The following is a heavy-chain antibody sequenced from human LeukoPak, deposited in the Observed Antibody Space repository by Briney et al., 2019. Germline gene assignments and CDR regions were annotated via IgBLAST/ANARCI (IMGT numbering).Heavy chain of an antibody. Sequence: PGGSLRLSCAASGFTFSSYAMHWVRQAPGKGLEWVAVISYDGSNKYYADSVKGRFTISRDNSKNTLYLQMNSQRAEDTAVYYCAKVTYYYDSRGEFFDYWGQGTLVTVSS. CDR1: GFTFSSYA. V-gene: IGHV3-30*04. J-gene: IGHJ4*02. CDR2: ISYDGSNK. D-gene: IGHD3-22*01. CDR3: AKVTYYYDSRGEFFDY.